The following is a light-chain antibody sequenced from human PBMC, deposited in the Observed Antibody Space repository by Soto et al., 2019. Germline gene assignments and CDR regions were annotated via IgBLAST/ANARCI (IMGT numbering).Light chain of an antibody. CDR3: QQYDNWPRT. V-gene: IGKV3-15*01. Sequence: EKVMTQSPATLSVSPGERATLSCRASQSVRSNLAWYQQKPGQPPRLLIYDASTRATGIPSMVSRSGSGPEFTLTISSLKSEDFAVYYCQQYDNWPRTFGQGTKVDIK. J-gene: IGKJ1*01. CDR2: DAS. CDR1: QSVRSN.